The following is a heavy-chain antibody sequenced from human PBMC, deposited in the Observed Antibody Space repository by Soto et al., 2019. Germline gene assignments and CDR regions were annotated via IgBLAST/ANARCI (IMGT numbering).Heavy chain of an antibody. V-gene: IGHV1-3*01. J-gene: IGHJ4*01. CDR2: ISGDSGNT. D-gene: IGHD6-19*01. CDR1: GYMFTKSA. Sequence: ASVKVSCKASGYMFTKSAMHWVRQTPGQRLEWMGWISGDSGNTKYSPKLQDRVTITRDTSASTAYMELSSLRSEDTALYYCARDGVAAGNINFDYWGQGTLVTVSS. CDR3: ARDGVAAGNINFDY.